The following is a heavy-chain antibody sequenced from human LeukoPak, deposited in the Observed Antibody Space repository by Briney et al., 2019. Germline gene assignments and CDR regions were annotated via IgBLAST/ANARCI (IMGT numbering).Heavy chain of an antibody. CDR3: ARAAAGYYDRYFDY. V-gene: IGHV4-59*01. CDR2: IYYSGTT. J-gene: IGHJ4*02. D-gene: IGHD3-22*01. CDR1: GGSISSYY. Sequence: PSETLSLTCTVSGGSISSYYWSWIRQPPGKGLEWIGYIYYSGTTNYNPSLNSRVTILVGTSKNQFSLKLNSVTAADTAVYYCARAAAGYYDRYFDYWGQGTLVTVSS.